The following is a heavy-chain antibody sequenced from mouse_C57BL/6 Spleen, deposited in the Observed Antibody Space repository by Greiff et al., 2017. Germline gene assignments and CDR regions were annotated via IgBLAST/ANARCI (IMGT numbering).Heavy chain of an antibody. Sequence: VQLQQSGPELVKPGASVKISCKASGYAFSSSWMNWVKQRPGKGLEWIGRIYPGDGDTNYNGKFKGKATLTADKSSSTAYMQLSSLTSEDSAVYFCARGGTGTGRFAYWGQGTLVTVSA. V-gene: IGHV1-82*01. CDR1: GYAFSSSW. CDR2: IYPGDGDT. CDR3: ARGGTGTGRFAY. J-gene: IGHJ3*01. D-gene: IGHD4-1*01.